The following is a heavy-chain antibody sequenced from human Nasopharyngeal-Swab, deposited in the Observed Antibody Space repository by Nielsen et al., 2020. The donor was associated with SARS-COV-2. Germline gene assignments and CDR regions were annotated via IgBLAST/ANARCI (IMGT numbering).Heavy chain of an antibody. J-gene: IGHJ6*02. Sequence: GGSLRLSCAASGFTFSSYSMNWVHQAPGKGLEWVSYISSSSSTIYYADSVKGRFTISRDNAKNSLYLQMNSLRAEDTAVYYCARMGGYSYGWRAYYYYGMDVWGQGTTVTASS. CDR1: GFTFSSYS. D-gene: IGHD5-18*01. V-gene: IGHV3-48*01. CDR3: ARMGGYSYGWRAYYYYGMDV. CDR2: ISSSSSTI.